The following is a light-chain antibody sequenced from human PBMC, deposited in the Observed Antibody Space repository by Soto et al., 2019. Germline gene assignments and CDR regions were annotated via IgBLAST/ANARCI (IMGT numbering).Light chain of an antibody. Sequence: QAVVTQEPSLTVSPGGTVTLTCASSTGAVTSGYYPNWFQQKPGQAPRALIYSISNKHSWTPARFSGSLLGGKAALTLSGVQPEDEAEYYCLLYYGGVHNYVFGTGTKLTVL. J-gene: IGLJ1*01. V-gene: IGLV7-43*01. CDR1: TGAVTSGYY. CDR2: SIS. CDR3: LLYYGGVHNYV.